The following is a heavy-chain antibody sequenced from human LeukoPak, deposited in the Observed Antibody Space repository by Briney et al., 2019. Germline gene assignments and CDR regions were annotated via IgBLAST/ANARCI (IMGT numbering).Heavy chain of an antibody. V-gene: IGHV4-61*05. D-gene: IGHD6-6*01. CDR2: VYYTGST. CDR1: SSSINSGGYY. CDR3: ARHFAYSSSSYFDY. J-gene: IGHJ4*02. Sequence: SETLSLTFPVSSSSINSGGYYWSWIHSHPGKGLEWIGYVYYTGSTNYNPSLKSRVTMFEDKSKNQFSLRLYSVTVADTALYYCARHFAYSSSSYFDYWGQGSLVTVSS.